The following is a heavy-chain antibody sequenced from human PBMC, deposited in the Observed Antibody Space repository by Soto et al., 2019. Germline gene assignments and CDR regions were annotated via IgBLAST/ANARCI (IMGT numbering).Heavy chain of an antibody. CDR2: INPNSGGT. J-gene: IGHJ5*02. V-gene: IGHV1-2*04. CDR1: GYTFTGYY. CDR3: ARAHYGSGSYTHEDTTRYNWFDP. D-gene: IGHD3-10*01. Sequence: ASVKVSCKASGYTFTGYYMHWVRQAPGQGLEWMGWINPNSGGTNYAQKFQGWVTMTRDTSISTAYMELSRLRSDDTAVYYCARAHYGSGSYTHEDTTRYNWFDPWGQGTLVTVSS.